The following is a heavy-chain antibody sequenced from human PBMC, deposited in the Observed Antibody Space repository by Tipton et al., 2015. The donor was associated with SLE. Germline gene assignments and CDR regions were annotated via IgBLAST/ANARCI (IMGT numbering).Heavy chain of an antibody. CDR3: ARQSMAARPDFDF. CDR2: IDDSGTT. Sequence: TLSLTCTVSGAFSGYFWSWVRQPPGKGLEWIGYIDDSGTTNFNPFLKSRVIMSEDTSKNQFSLRLSSVTAADTAVYYCARQSMAARPDFDFWGQGTLVTVSS. J-gene: IGHJ4*02. CDR1: GAFSGYF. V-gene: IGHV4-59*01. D-gene: IGHD6-6*01.